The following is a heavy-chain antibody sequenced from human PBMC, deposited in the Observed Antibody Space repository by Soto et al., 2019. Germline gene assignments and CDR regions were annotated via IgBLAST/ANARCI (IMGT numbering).Heavy chain of an antibody. CDR2: IDYSGST. CDR3: SRRAPEGFDP. V-gene: IGHV4-39*02. Sequence: SETQSLTCTVSGGTIRSSNYYWAWIRQPPGKGLEWIGSIDYSGSTYYNPSLKSRVTISVHTPKNHFSLKLGSVTAADTALYYCSRRAPEGFDPWGQGTLVTVPQ. J-gene: IGHJ5*02. CDR1: GGTIRSSNYY.